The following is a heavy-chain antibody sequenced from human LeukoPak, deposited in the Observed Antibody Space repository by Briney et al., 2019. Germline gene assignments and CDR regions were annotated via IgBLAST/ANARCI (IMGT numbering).Heavy chain of an antibody. CDR3: ARIVGATFGDAFDI. V-gene: IGHV4-59*01. CDR2: IYYTGST. Sequence: SETLSLTCTVSGGSISSYYWSWIRQPPGKGLEWIGYIYYTGSTNYNPSLNSRVTISVDTSKNQFSLKLSSVTAADTAVYYCARIVGATFGDAFDIWGQGTMVTVSS. J-gene: IGHJ3*02. D-gene: IGHD1-26*01. CDR1: GGSISSYY.